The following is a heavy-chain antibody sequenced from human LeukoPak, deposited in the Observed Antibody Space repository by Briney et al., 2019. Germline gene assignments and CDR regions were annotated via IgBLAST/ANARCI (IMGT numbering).Heavy chain of an antibody. CDR3: ARLRQRYYFDY. J-gene: IGHJ4*02. V-gene: IGHV4-4*02. CDR2: INHSGST. Sequence: SGTLSLTCAVSGGSISSSNWWSWVRQPPGKGLEWIGEINHSGSTNYNPSLKSRVTISVDTSKNQFSLKLSSVTAADTAVYYCARLRQRYYFDYWGQGTLVTVSS. CDR1: GGSISSSNW.